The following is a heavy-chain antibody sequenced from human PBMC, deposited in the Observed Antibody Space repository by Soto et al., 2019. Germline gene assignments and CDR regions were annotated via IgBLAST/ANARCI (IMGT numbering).Heavy chain of an antibody. J-gene: IGHJ4*02. CDR3: ARHGEYSSSWYFDY. V-gene: IGHV4-39*01. CDR2: IYYSGSS. Sequence: SETLSLTCTVSGGSISSSSYYWGWIRQPPGEGLEWIGSIYYSGSSFYNPSLKSRVTISVDTSKRQFSLKLSSVTAADTAVYYCARHGEYSSSWYFDYWGQGTLVTVS. D-gene: IGHD6-13*01. CDR1: GGSISSSSYY.